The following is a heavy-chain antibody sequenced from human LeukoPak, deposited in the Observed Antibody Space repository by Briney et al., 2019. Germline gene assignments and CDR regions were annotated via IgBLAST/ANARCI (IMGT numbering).Heavy chain of an antibody. V-gene: IGHV4-34*01. J-gene: IGHJ5*02. CDR1: GGSFSGYY. CDR2: INHSGST. CDR3: ARAWIVVVPARRPGKHNWFDP. D-gene: IGHD2-2*01. Sequence: PSETLSLTCAVYGGSFSGYYWSWIRQPPGKGLEWIGEINHSGSTNYNPSLKSRVTISVDTSKNQFSLKLSSVTAADTAVYYCARAWIVVVPARRPGKHNWFDPWGQGTLVTVSS.